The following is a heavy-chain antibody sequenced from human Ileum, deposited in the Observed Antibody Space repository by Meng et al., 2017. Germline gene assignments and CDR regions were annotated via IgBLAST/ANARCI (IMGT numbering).Heavy chain of an antibody. V-gene: IGHV3-74*01. D-gene: IGHD5-24*01. CDR2: IYRDGSSM. J-gene: IGHJ4*02. Sequence: VHHWVRLRTSGYALRFILSRYCMTWVRQVPGKGLVWVRCIYRDGSSMPNAYSVKRGFIMSRDNTKNSLYLLKNMHGAENSAVYYCAGAELGTITRFDYWGQGTLVTVSS. CDR3: AGAELGTITRFDY. CDR1: RFILSRYC.